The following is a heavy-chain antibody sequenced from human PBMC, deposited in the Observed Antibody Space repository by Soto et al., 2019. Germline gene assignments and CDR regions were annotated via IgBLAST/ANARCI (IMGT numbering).Heavy chain of an antibody. CDR2: ISGSGGST. J-gene: IGHJ6*02. CDR3: AKGALKEMATNTQYYGMDV. Sequence: PGWSLGLCCAACGFTFSSYAMSWVRQAPGKGLEWVSAISGSGGSTYYAYSVKGRFTISRDNSKNTLYLQMNSLRAEDTAVYYCAKGALKEMATNTQYYGMDVWGQGTTVTVSS. V-gene: IGHV3-23*01. CDR1: GFTFSSYA. D-gene: IGHD5-12*01.